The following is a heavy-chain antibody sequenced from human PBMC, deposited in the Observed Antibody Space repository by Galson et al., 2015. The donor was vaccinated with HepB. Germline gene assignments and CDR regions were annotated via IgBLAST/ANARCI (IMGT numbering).Heavy chain of an antibody. CDR1: GFTFSSYA. J-gene: IGHJ6*02. CDR3: AKTRPGMDV. D-gene: IGHD2-2*01. V-gene: IGHV3-23*01. CDR2: ISTSGGST. Sequence: SLRLSCAASGFTFSSYAMNWVRQAPGKGLEWVSDISTSGGSTNYADSVKGRFTVSRDNSKNTLFLEMNSLRAEDTAIYYCAKTRPGMDVWGQGTTVTVSS.